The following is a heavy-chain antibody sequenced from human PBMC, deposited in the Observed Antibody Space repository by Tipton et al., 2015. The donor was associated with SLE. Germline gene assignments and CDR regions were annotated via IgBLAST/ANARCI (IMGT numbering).Heavy chain of an antibody. V-gene: IGHV3-9*03. J-gene: IGHJ6*03. Sequence: SLRLSCAASGFTFDDYAMHWVRQAPGKGLEWVSGISWNSGSIGYADSVKGRFIISRDNAKNSLYLQMNSLRAEDMALYYCAKGDSSGYFAGYYYMDVWGKGTTVTVSS. CDR3: AKGDSSGYFAGYYYMDV. CDR1: GFTFDDYA. D-gene: IGHD3-22*01. CDR2: ISWNSGSI.